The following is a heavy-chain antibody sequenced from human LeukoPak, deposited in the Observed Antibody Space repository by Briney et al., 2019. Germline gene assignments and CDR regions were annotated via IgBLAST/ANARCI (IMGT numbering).Heavy chain of an antibody. V-gene: IGHV5-51*01. CDR1: GYSFTTYW. CDR2: IYPGDSDT. J-gene: IGHJ3*02. Sequence: GESLKISCRGSGYSFTTYWIGWVRQMPGKGLEWMGIIYPGDSDTRYTPSFQGQVTMSADKSINTAYLQWSSLQASDTAMYYCATGYGSGRGAFDIWGQGTMVTVSS. D-gene: IGHD6-19*01. CDR3: ATGYGSGRGAFDI.